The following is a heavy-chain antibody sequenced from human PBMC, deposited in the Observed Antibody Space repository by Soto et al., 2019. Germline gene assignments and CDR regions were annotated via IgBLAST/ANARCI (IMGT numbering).Heavy chain of an antibody. CDR2: INSDGSST. J-gene: IGHJ5*02. V-gene: IGHV3-74*01. D-gene: IGHD3-9*01. Sequence: EVQLVESGGGLVQPGGSLRLSCAASGFTFSSYWMHWVRQAPGKGLVWVSRINSDGSSTSYADSVKGRFTISRDNAKNTLYLKINSLRAEDGAVYYCARVPTDILNHWGKGTLATAPS. CDR3: ARVPTDILNH. CDR1: GFTFSSYW.